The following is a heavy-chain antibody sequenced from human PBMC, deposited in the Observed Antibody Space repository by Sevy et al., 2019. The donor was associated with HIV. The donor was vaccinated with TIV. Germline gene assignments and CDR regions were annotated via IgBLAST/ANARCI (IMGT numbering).Heavy chain of an antibody. Sequence: SETLSLSCSVSGGSVSSGTYYWSWIRQPPGKGLEWIGHIYKTGSTNYKLSLQSRVTISVDTSTNQFSLRLRPVTAAETAVYYCARVPRGQLWYSGSLGGYYYHMDVWGKGTTVTVSS. V-gene: IGHV4-61*01. CDR3: ARVPRGQLWYSGSLGGYYYHMDV. J-gene: IGHJ6*03. CDR1: GGSVSSGTYY. CDR2: IYKTGST. D-gene: IGHD3-16*01.